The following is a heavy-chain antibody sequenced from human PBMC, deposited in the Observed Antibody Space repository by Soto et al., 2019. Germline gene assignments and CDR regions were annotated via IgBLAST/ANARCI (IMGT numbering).Heavy chain of an antibody. D-gene: IGHD3-16*01. Sequence: QVQLVESGGGVVQPGRSLGLSCAASAFTFSTYGMHWVRQAPGKGLEWVAIIAYDGSNKYYADSVNGRFTITRDNSKNTLYLQMNSLRVEDTAVYYCATHGDSRGIDYWGQGTLVTVSS. J-gene: IGHJ4*02. V-gene: IGHV3-30*03. CDR1: AFTFSTYG. CDR3: ATHGDSRGIDY. CDR2: IAYDGSNK.